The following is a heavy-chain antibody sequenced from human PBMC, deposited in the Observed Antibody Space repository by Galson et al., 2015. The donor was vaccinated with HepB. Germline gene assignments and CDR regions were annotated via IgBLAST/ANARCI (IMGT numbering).Heavy chain of an antibody. CDR1: GYTFTSYG. D-gene: IGHD3-22*01. V-gene: IGHV1-18*04. Sequence: SVKVSCKASGYTFTSYGISWVRQAPGQGLEWMGWISAYNGNTNYAQKLQGRVTMTTDTSTSTAYMELRSLRSDDTAVYYCARDRRVATMYYYDSSGYYRWGQGTLVTVSS. J-gene: IGHJ4*02. CDR2: ISAYNGNT. CDR3: ARDRRVATMYYYDSSGYYR.